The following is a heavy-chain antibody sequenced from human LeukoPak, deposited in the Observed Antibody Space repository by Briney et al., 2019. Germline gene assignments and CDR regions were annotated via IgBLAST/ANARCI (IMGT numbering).Heavy chain of an antibody. CDR2: ISAYKGNT. CDR3: ARDLYYYGSGSYYDVFDV. D-gene: IGHD3-10*01. CDR1: GYTFSTYG. Sequence: ASVKVSCKASGYTFSTYGISWVRQAPGQGLEWMGWISAYKGNTYYAQKLQGKVTMTTDTSTSTAYMELRSLRSDDTAIYYCARDLYYYGSGSYYDVFDVWGQGTMVTVSS. V-gene: IGHV1-18*01. J-gene: IGHJ3*01.